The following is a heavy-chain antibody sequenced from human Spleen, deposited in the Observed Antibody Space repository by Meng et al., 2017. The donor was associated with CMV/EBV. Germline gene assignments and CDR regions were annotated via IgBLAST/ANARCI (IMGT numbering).Heavy chain of an antibody. CDR1: GFTFEDFA. Sequence: SLKISCAASGFTFEDFAIHWVRQAPGKGLEWVSCISWDSGFIGYADSVKGRFTISRDNAKNSLYLQMNSLRTEDTALYYCAKDMRGGYDWGVGYYYYGMDVWGQGTTVTVSS. D-gene: IGHD5-12*01. CDR3: AKDMRGGYDWGVGYYYYGMDV. CDR2: ISWDSGFI. J-gene: IGHJ6*02. V-gene: IGHV3-9*01.